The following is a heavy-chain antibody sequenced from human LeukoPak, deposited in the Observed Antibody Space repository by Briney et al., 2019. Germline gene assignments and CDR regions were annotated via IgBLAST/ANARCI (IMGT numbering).Heavy chain of an antibody. CDR3: ARVLSGSWDWFDP. V-gene: IGHV3-74*01. CDR2: INPDGSTT. CDR1: GFTFSRYW. J-gene: IGHJ5*02. D-gene: IGHD3-22*01. Sequence: GGSLRLSCAASGFTFSRYWIHWVRQAPGKGLEWVSRINPDGSTTTYADSVKGRFTISRDNAKNTEYLQMNSLRAEDTAVYYCARVLSGSWDWFDPWGQGTLVTVSS.